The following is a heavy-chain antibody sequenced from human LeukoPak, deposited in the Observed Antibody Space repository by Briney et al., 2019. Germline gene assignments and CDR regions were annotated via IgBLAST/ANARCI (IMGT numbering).Heavy chain of an antibody. D-gene: IGHD2-15*01. Sequence: PGGSLRLSCAASGFTFSSYEMNWVRQAPGEGLEWVSYISSIGTTIYYADSVKGLFTISRDNAKNSLYLQMNSLRAEDTAVYYCARVGVEVAATGNLWFDPWGQGTLVTVSS. V-gene: IGHV3-48*03. CDR1: GFTFSSYE. J-gene: IGHJ5*02. CDR2: ISSIGTTI. CDR3: ARVGVEVAATGNLWFDP.